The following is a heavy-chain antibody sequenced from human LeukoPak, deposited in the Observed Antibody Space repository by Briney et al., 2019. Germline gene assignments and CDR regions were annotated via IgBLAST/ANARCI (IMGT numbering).Heavy chain of an antibody. CDR2: VSSSSSYI. V-gene: IGHV3-21*01. J-gene: IGHJ4*02. CDR3: ARDRQTYYYDSSGY. D-gene: IGHD3-22*01. Sequence: GGSLRLSCAASGFTFSSYSMNWVRQAPGKGLECVSSVSSSSSYIYYADSVKGRFTISRDNAKNSLYLQMNSLRAEDTAVYYCARDRQTYYYDSSGYWGQGTLVTVSS. CDR1: GFTFSSYS.